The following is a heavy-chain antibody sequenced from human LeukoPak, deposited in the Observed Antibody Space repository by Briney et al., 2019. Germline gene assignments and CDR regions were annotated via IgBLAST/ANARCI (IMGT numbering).Heavy chain of an antibody. CDR1: GYSVSSGYY. J-gene: IGHJ5*02. CDR3: AKLIYDILTGYLEDNWFDP. V-gene: IGHV3-23*01. CDR2: ISGSGGST. Sequence: ETLSLTCTVSGYSVSSGYYWGWIRQPPGKGLEWVSAISGSGGSTYYADSVKGRFTISRDNSKNTLYLQMNSLRAEDTAVYYCAKLIYDILTGYLEDNWFDPWGQGTLVTVSS. D-gene: IGHD3-9*01.